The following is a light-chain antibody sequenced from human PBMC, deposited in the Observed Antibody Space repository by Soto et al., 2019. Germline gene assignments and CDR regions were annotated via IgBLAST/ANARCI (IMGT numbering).Light chain of an antibody. V-gene: IGKV1-39*01. CDR3: QQYNSYPT. Sequence: DIQMTQSPSSLSASVGDRVTVTCRANQTIDTDLIWYQQKPGKAPKLLIYGASTLQSGVPSRFSGSGSGTDFSLTISSLQPEDFATYYCQQYNSYPTFGQGTKVEIK. CDR1: QTIDTD. CDR2: GAS. J-gene: IGKJ1*01.